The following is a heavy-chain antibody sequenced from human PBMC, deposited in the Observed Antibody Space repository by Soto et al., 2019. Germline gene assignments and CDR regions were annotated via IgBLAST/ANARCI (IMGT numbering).Heavy chain of an antibody. CDR1: GGSLSSSAYS. Sequence: PSETLSLTCAVSGGSLSSSAYSWSWIRQPPGKGLEWIGFIYQSGSTYYNPSLKSRVTMSLDRSKNQFSLKLSSVTAADTAVHYCARELLFYDSDGFSWDDAFDIWGQGTTVTVS. J-gene: IGHJ3*02. V-gene: IGHV4-30-2*01. CDR2: IYQSGST. D-gene: IGHD3-22*01. CDR3: ARELLFYDSDGFSWDDAFDI.